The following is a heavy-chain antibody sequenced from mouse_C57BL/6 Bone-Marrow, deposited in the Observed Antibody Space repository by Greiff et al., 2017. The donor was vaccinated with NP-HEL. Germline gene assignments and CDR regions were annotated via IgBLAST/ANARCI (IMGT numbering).Heavy chain of an antibody. D-gene: IGHD2-5*01. J-gene: IGHJ2*01. V-gene: IGHV14-4*01. CDR2: IDPENGDT. CDR1: GFNIKDDY. Sequence: VQLQQSGAELVRPGASVKLSCTASGFNIKDDYMHWVKQRPEQGLEWIGWIDPENGDTESASKFQGKATITADTSSNTAYLQLSSLTSEDTAVYYCTTHYSIDYWGQGTTLTVSS. CDR3: TTHYSIDY.